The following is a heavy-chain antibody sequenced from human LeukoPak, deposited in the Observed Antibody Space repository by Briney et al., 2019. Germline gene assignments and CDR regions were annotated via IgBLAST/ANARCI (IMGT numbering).Heavy chain of an antibody. D-gene: IGHD4-11*01. CDR2: ISSSRNTI. V-gene: IGHV3-48*01. CDR1: GFTFSDYS. CDR3: ARAYSTYHMDV. Sequence: QTGGSLRLSCAASGFTFSDYSMNWVRQAPGKGLQWVSFISSSRNTIYYADSVKGRFTISRDNAENSLYLQMNSLRAEDTAVYYCARAYSTYHMDVWGKGTTVTVSS. J-gene: IGHJ6*03.